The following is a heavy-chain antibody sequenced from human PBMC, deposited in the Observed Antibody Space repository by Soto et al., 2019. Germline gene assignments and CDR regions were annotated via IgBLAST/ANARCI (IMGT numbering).Heavy chain of an antibody. V-gene: IGHV3-23*01. J-gene: IGHJ4*02. CDR2: ISGSGGST. CDR3: AKAPGGGWYGEFDY. D-gene: IGHD6-19*01. Sequence: GGSLRLSCAASGFTFSSYAMCWVRQAPGKGLEWVSAISGSGGSTYYADSVKGRFTISRENSKNTLYLKMNSLRAEDTAVYYCAKAPGGGWYGEFDYWGQGTLVT. CDR1: GFTFSSYA.